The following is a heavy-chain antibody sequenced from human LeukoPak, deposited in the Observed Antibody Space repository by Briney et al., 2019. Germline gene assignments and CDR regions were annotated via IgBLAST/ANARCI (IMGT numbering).Heavy chain of an antibody. CDR3: ARSQNYYGSGDY. D-gene: IGHD3-10*01. CDR1: GGSVSNGNYY. J-gene: IGHJ4*02. Sequence: SETLSLTCTVSGGSVSNGNYYWSWLRQPPGKALEWIGYIYYSGSTNYNPSLEGRVTISVDTSKNQFSVKVSSVTAADTAVYYCARSQNYYGSGDYWSQGTLVTVSS. V-gene: IGHV4-61*01. CDR2: IYYSGST.